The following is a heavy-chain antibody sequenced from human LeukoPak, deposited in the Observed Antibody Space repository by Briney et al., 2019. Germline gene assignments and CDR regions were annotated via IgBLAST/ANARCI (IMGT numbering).Heavy chain of an antibody. J-gene: IGHJ4*02. CDR2: IKQDGGEK. V-gene: IGHV3-7*05. CDR1: GFTFSNYW. CDR3: ASTQTFDY. Sequence: GSLRLSCAASGFTFSNYWMSWVRQAPGKGLEWVANIKQDGGEKYYADSVKGRFTISRDNAKSSLYLQLNSLRVEDAAVYHCASTQTFDYWGQGTL.